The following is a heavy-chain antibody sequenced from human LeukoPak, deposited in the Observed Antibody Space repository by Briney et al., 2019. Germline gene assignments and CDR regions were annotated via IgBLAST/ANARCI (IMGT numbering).Heavy chain of an antibody. CDR1: GFTFSSYA. V-gene: IGHV3-23*01. D-gene: IGHD6-13*01. J-gene: IGHJ4*02. CDR2: ISGSGGST. CDR3: AKDVYSSSWYPPRHFDY. Sequence: GGSLRLSCTASGFTFSSYAMSWVRQAPGKGLEWVSAISGSGGSTYYADSVKGRFTISRDNSKNTLYLQMNSLRAEDTAVYYCAKDVYSSSWYPPRHFDYWGQGTLVTVSS.